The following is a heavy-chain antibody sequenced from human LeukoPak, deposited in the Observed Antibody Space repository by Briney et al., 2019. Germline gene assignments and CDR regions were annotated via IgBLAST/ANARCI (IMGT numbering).Heavy chain of an antibody. J-gene: IGHJ4*02. CDR3: ADPPSDC. Sequence: GGSLRLSCAASGFTFNSKWMTWVRQAPGKGLEWVANINQDGSAQYYVDSVKGRFTISRDNAKSSLYLEMSGLRVEDTAVYYCADPPSDCWGQGTLVAVSS. V-gene: IGHV3-7*01. CDR2: INQDGSAQ. CDR1: GFTFNSKW.